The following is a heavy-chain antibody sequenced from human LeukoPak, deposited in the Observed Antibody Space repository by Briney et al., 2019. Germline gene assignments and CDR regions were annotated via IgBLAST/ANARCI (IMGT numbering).Heavy chain of an antibody. CDR2: IYPGDSDT. CDR1: GYRFTSYW. CDR3: ARHGAYIAVAGPFHYYYGMDV. V-gene: IGHV5-51*01. Sequence: GESLKISCKGSGYRFTSYWIGWVRQMPGEGLEWMGIIYPGDSDTRYSPSFQGQVTISADKSISTAYLQWSSLKASDTAMYYCARHGAYIAVAGPFHYYYGMDVWGQGTTVTVSS. D-gene: IGHD6-19*01. J-gene: IGHJ6*02.